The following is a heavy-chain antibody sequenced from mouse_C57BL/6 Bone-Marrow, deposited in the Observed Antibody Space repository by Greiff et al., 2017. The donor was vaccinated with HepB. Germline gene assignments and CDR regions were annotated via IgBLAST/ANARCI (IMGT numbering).Heavy chain of an antibody. CDR1: GYTFTSYW. CDR3: ARWGYYGV. V-gene: IGHV1-64*01. CDR2: INPNSGST. J-gene: IGHJ2*01. Sequence: QVQLQQPGAELVKPGASVKLSCKASGYTFTSYWMHWVKQRPGQGLEWIGMINPNSGSTNYNEKFKSKATLTVDKSSSTAYMQLSSLTSGDSAVYYCARWGYYGVWGQGTTLTVSS. D-gene: IGHD1-1*01.